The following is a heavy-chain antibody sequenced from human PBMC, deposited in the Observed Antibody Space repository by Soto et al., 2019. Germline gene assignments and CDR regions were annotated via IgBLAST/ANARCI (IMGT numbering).Heavy chain of an antibody. CDR1: GFSFTTYV. V-gene: IGHV3-30*18. J-gene: IGHJ3*02. CDR2: ISHDGSYK. D-gene: IGHD1-26*01. CDR3: AKGLLAIVGTTLPRDAFNI. Sequence: GGSLRLSCAASGFSFTTYVMHWVRQAPGKGREWVAVISHDGSYKYYGDAVKGRFTISRDTSKNAVYLEMNSLRPEDTAVYYCAKGLLAIVGTTLPRDAFNIWGQGTIVTVS.